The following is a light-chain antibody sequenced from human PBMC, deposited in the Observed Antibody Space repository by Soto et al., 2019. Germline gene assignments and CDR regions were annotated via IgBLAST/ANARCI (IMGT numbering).Light chain of an antibody. Sequence: QSALTQPPSASGSPGQSVTISCTGTSSDVGTYNYVSWYQQHPGKAPKLMIYEVSKRPSGVSDRFSGSKSGHTASLTVSGLQAEDDADYYCTSYAGSNIPYVFGIGTKLTVL. CDR1: SSDVGTYNY. CDR2: EVS. V-gene: IGLV2-8*01. J-gene: IGLJ1*01. CDR3: TSYAGSNIPYV.